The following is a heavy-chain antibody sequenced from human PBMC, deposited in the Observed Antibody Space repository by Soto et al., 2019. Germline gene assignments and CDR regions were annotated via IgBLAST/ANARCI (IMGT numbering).Heavy chain of an antibody. J-gene: IGHJ4*02. CDR1: GYIFTIYW. CDR3: ARSYSSSSYFDY. Sequence: PGESLKISGKGSGYIFTIYWIAWERQMPGKGLEWMGMIYPGDSDTRYSPSFQGQVTISADKSITTAYLQWSSLSASDTAMYYCARSYSSSSYFDYCGQGALVTVSS. D-gene: IGHD6-6*01. V-gene: IGHV5-51*01. CDR2: IYPGDSDT.